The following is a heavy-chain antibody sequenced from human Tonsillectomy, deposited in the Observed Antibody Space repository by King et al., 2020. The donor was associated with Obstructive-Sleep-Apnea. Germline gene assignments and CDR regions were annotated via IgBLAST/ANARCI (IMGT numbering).Heavy chain of an antibody. CDR1: RFTFSTYA. CDR2: ISYDGSSE. D-gene: IGHD5-24*01. Sequence: QLVQSGGGVVQPGKSLRLSCAASRFTFSTYAMHWVRQAPGKGLEGVAVISYDGSSEYYADSVKGRFTISRDNSKNTLYSPMNSLRDEDTAVYYCASSDEMATMRGFDYWGRGTLVTVSS. CDR3: ASSDEMATMRGFDY. J-gene: IGHJ4*02. V-gene: IGHV3-30*04.